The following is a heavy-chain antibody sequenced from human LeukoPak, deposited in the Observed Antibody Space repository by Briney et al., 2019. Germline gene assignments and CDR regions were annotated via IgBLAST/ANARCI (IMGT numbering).Heavy chain of an antibody. D-gene: IGHD3/OR15-3a*01. Sequence: GRSLRLSCAASGFTFSSYAMHWVRQAPGKGLEWVAVISYDGSNKYYADSVKGRFTISRDSSKKTLYLQMSSLRAEDTAVYYCVREDLGIEYWGQGTLVTVS. V-gene: IGHV3-30-3*01. CDR2: ISYDGSNK. CDR3: VREDLGIEY. CDR1: GFTFSSYA. J-gene: IGHJ4*02.